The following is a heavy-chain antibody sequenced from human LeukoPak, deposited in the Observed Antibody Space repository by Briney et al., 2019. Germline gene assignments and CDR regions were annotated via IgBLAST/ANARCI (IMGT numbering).Heavy chain of an antibody. CDR3: ARDEGPRGITMVRGVIDYYYYGMDV. D-gene: IGHD3-10*01. CDR1: GGTFSSYA. Sequence: SVKVSCKASGGTFSSYAISWVRQAPGQGLEWMGGIIPILGTANYAQKFQGRVTITADESTSTAYMELSSLRSEDTAVYYCARDEGPRGITMVRGVIDYYYYGMDVWGQGTTVTVSS. CDR2: IIPILGTA. J-gene: IGHJ6*02. V-gene: IGHV1-69*01.